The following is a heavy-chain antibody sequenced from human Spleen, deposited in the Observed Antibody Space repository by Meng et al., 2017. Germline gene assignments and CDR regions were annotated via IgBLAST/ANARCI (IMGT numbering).Heavy chain of an antibody. V-gene: IGHV3-74*03. CDR1: GFTFSSYN. CDR2: INTDASIT. J-gene: IGHJ4*02. Sequence: GGSLRLSCAASGFTFSSYNMHWVRQTPGEGLVWVPRINTDASITTYADSVKGRFTISRDDAKNTVYLQMNSLRAEDTAVYYCARDADWVIFDHWGQGALVTVSS. D-gene: IGHD3-9*01. CDR3: ARDADWVIFDH.